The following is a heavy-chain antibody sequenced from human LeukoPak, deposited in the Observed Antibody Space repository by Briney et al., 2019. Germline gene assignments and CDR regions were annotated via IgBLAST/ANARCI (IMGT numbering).Heavy chain of an antibody. J-gene: IGHJ4*02. Sequence: NPSETLSLTCTVSGGSISSYYWSWIRQPPGKGLEWIGYIYYSGSTNYNPSLKSRVTISVDTSKNQFSLKLSSVTAADTAVYYCARGGRDGYSTFDYWGQGTLVTVSS. D-gene: IGHD5-24*01. V-gene: IGHV4-59*01. CDR3: ARGGRDGYSTFDY. CDR1: GGSISSYY. CDR2: IYYSGST.